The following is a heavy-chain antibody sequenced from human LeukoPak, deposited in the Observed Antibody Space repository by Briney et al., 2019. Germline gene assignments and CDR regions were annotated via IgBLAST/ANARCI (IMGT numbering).Heavy chain of an antibody. D-gene: IGHD3-9*01. CDR2: ISYDGSNK. Sequence: PGRSLRLSCAASGFTFSSYAMHWVRQAPGKGLEWVAVISYDGSNKYYADSVKGRFTISRDNSKNTLYLQMNSLRAEDTAVYYCARDGPGYDILTGYSGSYYGMDVWGQGTTVTVSS. CDR3: ARDGPGYDILTGYSGSYYGMDV. V-gene: IGHV3-30-3*01. CDR1: GFTFSSYA. J-gene: IGHJ6*02.